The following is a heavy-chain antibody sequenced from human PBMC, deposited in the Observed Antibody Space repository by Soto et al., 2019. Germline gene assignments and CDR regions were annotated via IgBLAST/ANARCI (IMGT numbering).Heavy chain of an antibody. D-gene: IGHD3-16*01. CDR3: TTDSDYIWGTGRLVAFDI. Sequence: GGSLRLSCAASGFTFSNAWMSWVRQAPGKGLEWVGRIKSKTDGGTTDYAAPVKGRFTISRDDSKNTLYLQMNSLKTEDTAVYYCTTDSDYIWGTGRLVAFDIWGQGTMVTVSS. V-gene: IGHV3-15*01. CDR1: GFTFSNAW. CDR2: IKSKTDGGTT. J-gene: IGHJ3*02.